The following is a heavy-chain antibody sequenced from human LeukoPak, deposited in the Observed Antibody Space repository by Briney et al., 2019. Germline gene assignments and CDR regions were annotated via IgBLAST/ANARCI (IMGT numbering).Heavy chain of an antibody. J-gene: IGHJ4*02. CDR3: ARNSNSGEVYFDY. Sequence: GGSLRLSCAASGFTFSDYYMSWIRQAPGKGLEWVSYIRSSGSTIYYADSVKGRFTISRDNAKNSLYLQMNSLRAEDTAVYYCARNSNSGEVYFDYWGQGTLVTVSS. V-gene: IGHV3-11*01. CDR1: GFTFSDYY. D-gene: IGHD6-6*01. CDR2: IRSSGSTI.